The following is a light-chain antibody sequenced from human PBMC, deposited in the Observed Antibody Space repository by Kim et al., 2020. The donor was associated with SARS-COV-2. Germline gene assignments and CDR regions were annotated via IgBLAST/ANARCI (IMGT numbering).Light chain of an antibody. J-gene: IGLJ3*02. CDR2: SNN. V-gene: IGLV1-47*02. CDR3: AAWDDSLSGWV. CDR1: SSNIGTEY. Sequence: QSVLTQPPSASGTPGQRVTISCSGSSSNIGTEYVYWYQQLPGTAPRLLIYSNNYRPSGVPDRFSGSKSGTSASLAISGLRSEDEADYYCAAWDDSLSGWVFGGGTQLTVL.